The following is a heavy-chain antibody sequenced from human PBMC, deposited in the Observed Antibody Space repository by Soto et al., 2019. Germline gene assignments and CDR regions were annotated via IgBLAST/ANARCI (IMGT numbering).Heavy chain of an antibody. CDR3: AKETGIAVAGIRFGPFDY. CDR2: ISYDGSNK. J-gene: IGHJ4*02. V-gene: IGHV3-30*18. D-gene: IGHD6-19*01. CDR1: GFTFSSYG. Sequence: QVQLVESGGGVVQPGRSLRLSCAASGFTFSSYGMHWVRQAPGKGLEWVAVISYDGSNKYYADSVKGRFTISRDNSKNTLYLQMNSLSAEDTAVYYCAKETGIAVAGIRFGPFDYWGQGTLVTVSS.